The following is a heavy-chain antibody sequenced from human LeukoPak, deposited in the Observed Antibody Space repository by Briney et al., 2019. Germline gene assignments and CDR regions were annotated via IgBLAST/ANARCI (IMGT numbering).Heavy chain of an antibody. D-gene: IGHD3-22*01. CDR2: INHSGST. CDR3: ARYGPYYYDSSGYSS. J-gene: IGHJ5*02. Sequence: SETLSLTCAVYGGSFSGYYWSWIRQPPGKGLEWIGEINHSGSTNYNPSLKSRVTISVDTSKNQFSLKLSSVTAADTAVYYCARYGPYYYDSSGYSSWGQGTLVTVSS. CDR1: GGSFSGYY. V-gene: IGHV4-34*01.